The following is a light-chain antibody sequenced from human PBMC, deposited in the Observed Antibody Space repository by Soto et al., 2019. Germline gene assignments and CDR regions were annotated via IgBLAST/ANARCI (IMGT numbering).Light chain of an antibody. CDR1: TGAVTSGHY. V-gene: IGLV7-46*01. Sequence: QAVVTQEPSLTVSPGGTVTLTCGSSTGAVTSGHYPYWFQQKPGQAPRTLIYDTNNKPSWTPARFSGSLLGGKAALTLSGAQPEDEAEYYCLLSYRGAGEVFGGGTKLTVL. J-gene: IGLJ2*01. CDR2: DTN. CDR3: LLSYRGAGEV.